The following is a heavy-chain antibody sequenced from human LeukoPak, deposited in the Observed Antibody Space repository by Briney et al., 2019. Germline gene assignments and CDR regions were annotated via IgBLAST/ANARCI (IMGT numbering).Heavy chain of an antibody. Sequence: ASVTDSCKASGYIYTRSHMHWVRQAPGQGVEWMGWINPNSCDSKCAQKVHCRVTVTRDTSISTAYMAVSRLRSDDTAVYYCVRERTEAFDSWGQGTMVTVSS. J-gene: IGHJ3*02. CDR3: VRERTEAFDS. CDR2: INPNSCDS. V-gene: IGHV1-2*02. CDR1: GYIYTRSH.